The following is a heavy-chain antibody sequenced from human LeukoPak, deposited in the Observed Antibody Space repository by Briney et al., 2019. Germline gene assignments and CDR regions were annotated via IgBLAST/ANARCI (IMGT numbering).Heavy chain of an antibody. CDR1: GYTFTSYY. J-gene: IGHJ6*03. V-gene: IGHV1-46*01. Sequence: GASVKVSCKASGYTFTSYYMHWVRQAPGQGLEWMGIINPSGGSTSYAQKFQGRVTMTRDTSTSKVYMELSSLRSEDTAVYYCASNTVTTPESYYYYYYMDVWGKGTTVTVSS. CDR3: ASNTVTTPESYYYYYYMDV. CDR2: INPSGGST. D-gene: IGHD4-17*01.